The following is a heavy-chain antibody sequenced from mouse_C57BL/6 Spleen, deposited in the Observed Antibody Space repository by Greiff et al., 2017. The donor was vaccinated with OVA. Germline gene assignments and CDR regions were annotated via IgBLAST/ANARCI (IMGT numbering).Heavy chain of an antibody. CDR3: ARGRYGKIDY. V-gene: IGHV1-54*01. Sequence: QVQLQQSGAELVRPGTSVKVSCKASGYAFTNYLIEWVKQRPGQGLEWIGVINPGSGGTNYNEKFKGKATLTADKSSSTAYMQLSSLTSEDSAVYFGARGRYGKIDYWGQGTTLTVSS. CDR1: GYAFTNYL. J-gene: IGHJ2*01. CDR2: INPGSGGT. D-gene: IGHD1-1*01.